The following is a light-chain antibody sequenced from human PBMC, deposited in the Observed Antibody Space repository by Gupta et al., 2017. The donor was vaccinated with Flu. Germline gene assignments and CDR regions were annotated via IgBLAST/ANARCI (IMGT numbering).Light chain of an antibody. J-gene: IGLJ3*02. CDR1: SSNIGKNY. V-gene: IGLV1-51*02. CDR3: GTWDTSLSAGV. Sequence: SLLTPPPSVSAAPGQKVTISCPGSSSNIGKNYVSWYHQLPGTAPKLLIYENNKRPSGIPDRFSGSKSGTSATLGITGLQTGDEAVYYCGTWDTSLSAGVFGGGTKLTVL. CDR2: ENN.